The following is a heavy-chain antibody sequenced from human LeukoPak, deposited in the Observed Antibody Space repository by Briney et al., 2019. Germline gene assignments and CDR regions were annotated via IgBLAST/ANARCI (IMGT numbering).Heavy chain of an antibody. CDR1: GFTFSTYE. D-gene: IGHD6-13*01. V-gene: IGHV3-48*03. CDR2: ISSSGSTI. J-gene: IGHJ4*02. Sequence: GGSLRLSCAASGFTFSTYEINWVRQAPGKGLEWVSYISSSGSTIYYADSVKGRFTISRDNAKNSLYLQMNSLRAEDTAVYYCARAGSSWGYFDYWGQGTLVTVSS. CDR3: ARAGSSWGYFDY.